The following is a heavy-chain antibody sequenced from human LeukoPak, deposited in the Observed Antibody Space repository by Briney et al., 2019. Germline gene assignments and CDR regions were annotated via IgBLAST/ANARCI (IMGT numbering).Heavy chain of an antibody. Sequence: SETLSLTCTVSGGSISSSSHYWGWIRQPPGKGLEWIGSFYYSGTTYYNPSLKSRVSISVDTSKNQFSLKLSSVTAADTAVYYCARHGVGYDSSGYYSPFDYWGQGTLVTVSS. D-gene: IGHD3-22*01. CDR1: GGSISSSSHY. J-gene: IGHJ4*02. V-gene: IGHV4-39*01. CDR3: ARHGVGYDSSGYYSPFDY. CDR2: FYYSGTT.